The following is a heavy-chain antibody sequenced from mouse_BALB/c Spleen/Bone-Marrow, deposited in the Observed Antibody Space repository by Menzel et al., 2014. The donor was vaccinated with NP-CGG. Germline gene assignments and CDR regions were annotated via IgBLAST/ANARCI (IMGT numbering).Heavy chain of an antibody. Sequence: EVQLQQSGGGLVQPGGSLKLSCAASGFDFSRYWMSWVRQAPGKGLEWIGEINPDSSTINYTPSLKDKFIISRDNAKXTLYLQMSKVRSEDTALYYCARLGYYGGFAYWGQGTLVTVSA. CDR3: ARLGYYGGFAY. J-gene: IGHJ3*01. CDR2: INPDSSTI. V-gene: IGHV4-1*02. D-gene: IGHD2-3*01. CDR1: GFDFSRYW.